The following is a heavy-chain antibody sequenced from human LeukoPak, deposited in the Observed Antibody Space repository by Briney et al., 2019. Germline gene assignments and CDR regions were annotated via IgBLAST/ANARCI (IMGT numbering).Heavy chain of an antibody. Sequence: SRTLSLTCTVSGGSISSGDYYWSWIRQPPGKGLEWIGYIYYSGSTYYNPSLKSRVTISVDTSKNQFSLKLSSVTAADTAVYYCARGHCSSTSCPTYYFDYWGQGTLVTVSS. CDR2: IYYSGST. D-gene: IGHD2-2*01. J-gene: IGHJ4*02. CDR1: GGSISSGDYY. CDR3: ARGHCSSTSCPTYYFDY. V-gene: IGHV4-30-4*01.